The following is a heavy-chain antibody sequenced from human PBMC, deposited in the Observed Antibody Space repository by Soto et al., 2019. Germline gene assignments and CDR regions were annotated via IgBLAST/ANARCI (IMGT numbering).Heavy chain of an antibody. J-gene: IGHJ4*02. Sequence: GGSLRLSCAASGFTFSSYAMSWVRQAPGKGLEWVSGISGNGGSTYYADSVKGRFTISRDNSKNTLYLQMNSLRAEDTAVYYCAKAVDTMVRGVLDYWGQGTLVTVSS. CDR2: ISGNGGST. V-gene: IGHV3-23*01. CDR3: AKAVDTMVRGVLDY. D-gene: IGHD3-10*01. CDR1: GFTFSSYA.